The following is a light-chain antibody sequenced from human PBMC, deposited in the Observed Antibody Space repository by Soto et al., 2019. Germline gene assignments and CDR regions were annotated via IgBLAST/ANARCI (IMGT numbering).Light chain of an antibody. V-gene: IGKV3-15*01. CDR1: QSVRSN. J-gene: IGKJ4*01. CDR2: DAS. Sequence: EIVLTQSPATLSVSPGERVTLSCRASQSVRSNLAWYQQKPGQAPRLLIFDASTRATNMPARFSGSGSGTEFTLTISSLQSEDFQAYYCQQYFEWPPLTFGGGIKGDIK. CDR3: QQYFEWPPLT.